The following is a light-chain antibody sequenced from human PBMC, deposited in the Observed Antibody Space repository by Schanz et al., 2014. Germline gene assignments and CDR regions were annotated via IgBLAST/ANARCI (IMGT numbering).Light chain of an antibody. V-gene: IGKV1-9*01. J-gene: IGKJ5*01. Sequence: IQLTQSPSSLSASVGDRVSITCRASEVISHYVAWYQQKPGKAPNLLIYAASTLQSGVPSRFSGSGSGTDFTLTISSLQTEDFATYYCQQLHSYPITFGQGTRLDLK. CDR3: QQLHSYPIT. CDR2: AAS. CDR1: EVISHY.